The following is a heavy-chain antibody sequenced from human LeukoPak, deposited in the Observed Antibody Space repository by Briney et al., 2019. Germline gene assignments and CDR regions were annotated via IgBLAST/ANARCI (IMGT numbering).Heavy chain of an antibody. V-gene: IGHV3-7*04. J-gene: IGHJ4*02. D-gene: IGHD3-10*02. CDR2: INQAGSVQ. Sequence: GRSLRLSCAASGFSFSAYYMNWVRQAPGKGPEWLANINQAGSVQNYVDSVRGRFTISRDNAKNSLFLQMNSLRAEDTAVYYCARAVRGGADTYWGQGTLVAVSS. CDR1: GFSFSAYY. CDR3: ARAVRGGADTY.